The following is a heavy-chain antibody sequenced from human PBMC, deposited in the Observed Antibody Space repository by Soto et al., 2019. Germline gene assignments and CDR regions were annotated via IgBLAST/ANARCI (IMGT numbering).Heavy chain of an antibody. D-gene: IGHD3-9*01. V-gene: IGHV3-23*01. J-gene: IGHJ4*02. CDR3: AKPPFYDILTGYYLDN. CDR1: GFTFSTYA. CDR2: LYGNGGGI. Sequence: GGSLRLSCAASGFTFSTYAMSWVRQAPGKGLEWVSGLYGNGGGITYADSVKGRFTISRDNSKNTLYLQMNSLRAEDTAVYYCAKPPFYDILTGYYLDNWGQGTLVTVSS.